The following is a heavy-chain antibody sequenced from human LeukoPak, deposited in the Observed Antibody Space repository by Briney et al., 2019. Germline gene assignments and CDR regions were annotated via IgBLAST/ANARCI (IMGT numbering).Heavy chain of an antibody. J-gene: IGHJ4*02. V-gene: IGHV3-66*01. D-gene: IGHD5-12*01. CDR2: IYYGGDT. CDR1: GFSVRSEY. Sequence: GGSLRLSCAASGFSVRSEYMSWVRQAPGKGLEWVSVIYYGGDTYYADSVKGRFTISRDNSKNTLYLQMNTLRVEDTAVYFCARGGDGGYDFDYWGLGTLVTVSS. CDR3: ARGGDGGYDFDY.